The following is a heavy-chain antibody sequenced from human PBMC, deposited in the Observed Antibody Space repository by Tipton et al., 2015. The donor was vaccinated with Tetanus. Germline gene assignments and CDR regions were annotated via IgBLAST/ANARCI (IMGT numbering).Heavy chain of an antibody. Sequence: TLSLTCAVYGGSFSGYYWSWIRQPPGKGLEWIGEINHSGSTNYNPSLKSRVTISADTSKNQISLKLSSVTAADTAVYYCASVRYWGAATAFDYWGQGTLVTVSS. CDR2: INHSGST. CDR3: ASVRYWGAATAFDY. CDR1: GGSFSGYY. J-gene: IGHJ4*02. V-gene: IGHV4-34*01. D-gene: IGHD2-15*01.